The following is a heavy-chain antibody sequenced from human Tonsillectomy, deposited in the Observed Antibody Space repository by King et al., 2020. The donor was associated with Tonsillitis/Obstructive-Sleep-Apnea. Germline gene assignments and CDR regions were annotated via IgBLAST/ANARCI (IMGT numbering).Heavy chain of an antibody. Sequence: VQLVESGGGLVQPGGSLRLSCAASGFTFSSYAMSWVRQAPGKGLEWVSLINGSGGSTYYADSVKGRLTISRDNSKNTLYLKMNSLRAEETAVYFCAKGGLTGENDLFDLWGRGTLVTVSS. CDR2: INGSGGST. CDR1: GFTFSSYA. CDR3: AKGGLTGENDLFDL. V-gene: IGHV3-23*04. D-gene: IGHD7-27*01. J-gene: IGHJ2*01.